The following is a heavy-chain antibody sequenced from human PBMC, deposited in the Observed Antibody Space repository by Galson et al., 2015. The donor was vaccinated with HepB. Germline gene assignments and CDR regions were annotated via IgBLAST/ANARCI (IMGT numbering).Heavy chain of an antibody. D-gene: IGHD3-22*01. CDR1: GFTFSNYA. J-gene: IGHJ5*01. Sequence: SLRLSCAASGFTFSNYAMTWVRQAPGKGLEWVAAISGSDDSTYYADSVKGRFTISRDNSKNTLYLQMNSLRAEDTAVYYCAKDCYYDSPPIGGFDSWGQGTLVTVSS. CDR2: ISGSDDST. CDR3: AKDCYYDSPPIGGFDS. V-gene: IGHV3-23*01.